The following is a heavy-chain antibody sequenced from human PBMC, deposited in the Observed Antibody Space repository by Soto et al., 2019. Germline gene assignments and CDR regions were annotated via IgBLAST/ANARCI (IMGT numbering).Heavy chain of an antibody. V-gene: IGHV4-30-2*01. D-gene: IGHD3-22*01. CDR2: IYHSGST. CDR3: ARGAVVNFDS. CDR1: GGSISSGGSS. J-gene: IGHJ4*02. Sequence: QLQLQESGSGLVKPSQTLSLTCAVSGGSISSGGSSWTWIRQPPGKGLEWIGYIYHSGSTYYNPSLKRRVTISVDRSKNQFSLKLTSVAAADTAVYYCARGAVVNFDSWGQGTLVTVSS.